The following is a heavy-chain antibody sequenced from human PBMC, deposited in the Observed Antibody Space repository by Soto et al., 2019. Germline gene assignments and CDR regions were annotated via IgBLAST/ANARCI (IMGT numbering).Heavy chain of an antibody. CDR3: VKDWSGEKCPCMDV. J-gene: IGHJ6*02. CDR1: GFTFWNYA. D-gene: IGHD3-3*01. CDR2: ISRNGDRT. Sequence: VQLLESGGGVGQTGGSLRLSCEASGFTFWNYAMTWVRQAPGKGPEWVSSISRNGDRTYYVDSVKGRFIISRDNSENTLFLQMDSLRAEDAAIYYCVKDWSGEKCPCMDVWGQGTTVTVSS. V-gene: IGHV3-23*01.